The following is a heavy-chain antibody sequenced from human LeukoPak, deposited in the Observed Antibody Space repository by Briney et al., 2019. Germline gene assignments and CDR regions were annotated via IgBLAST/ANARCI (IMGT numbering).Heavy chain of an antibody. J-gene: IGHJ4*02. D-gene: IGHD3-22*01. CDR2: INPNSGGT. Sequence: ASVKVSCKASGYTFTGYYIHWVRQAPGQGLEWMGWINPNSGGTNYAQKFQGRVAMTRDTSISTAYMELSRLRSDDTAVYYCAITTYYYDSSGYLFDYWGQGTLVTVSS. CDR3: AITTYYYDSSGYLFDY. V-gene: IGHV1-2*02. CDR1: GYTFTGYY.